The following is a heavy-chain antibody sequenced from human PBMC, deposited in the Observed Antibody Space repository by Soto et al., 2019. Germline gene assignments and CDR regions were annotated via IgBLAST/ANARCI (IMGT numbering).Heavy chain of an antibody. CDR1: GYSFSNYW. CDR2: IFPADSDT. Sequence: PGESLKISCKGSGYSFSNYWIAWVRQMPGKGLEWMGIIFPADSDTKYSPSFQGQVTSSADKSISTAYLPWSSLKASDTAMYYCASSVVVPSTMNYFDYWGQGSLVTVSS. D-gene: IGHD2-15*01. V-gene: IGHV5-51*01. J-gene: IGHJ4*02. CDR3: ASSVVVPSTMNYFDY.